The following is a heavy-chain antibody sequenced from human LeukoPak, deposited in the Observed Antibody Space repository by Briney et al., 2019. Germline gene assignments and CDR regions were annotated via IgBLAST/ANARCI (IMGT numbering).Heavy chain of an antibody. D-gene: IGHD6-19*01. CDR2: INHSGST. CDR3: ARQYSSGWYYFDY. J-gene: IGHJ4*02. V-gene: IGHV4-34*01. Sequence: SETLSLTCAVYGGSFSGYYWSWIRQPPGKGLEWIGEINHSGSTNYNPSLKSRVTISVDTYKNQFSLQLSSVTAADTAVYYCARQYSSGWYYFDYWGQGTLVTVSS. CDR1: GGSFSGYY.